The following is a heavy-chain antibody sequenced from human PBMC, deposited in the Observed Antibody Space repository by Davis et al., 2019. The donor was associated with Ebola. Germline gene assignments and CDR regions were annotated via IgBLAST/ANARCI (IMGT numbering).Heavy chain of an antibody. D-gene: IGHD7-27*01. CDR1: GGSISSSSYY. Sequence: GSLRLSCTVSGGSISSSSYYWGWIRQPPGKGLEWIGSIYYSGSTYYNPSLKSRVTISVDTSKNQFSLKLSSVTAADTAVYYCASTGHYWGQGTLVTVSS. CDR3: ASTGHY. V-gene: IGHV4-39*01. CDR2: IYYSGST. J-gene: IGHJ4*02.